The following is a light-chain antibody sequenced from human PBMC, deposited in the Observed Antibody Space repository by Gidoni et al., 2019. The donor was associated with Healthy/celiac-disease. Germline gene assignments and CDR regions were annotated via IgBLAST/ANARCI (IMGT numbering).Light chain of an antibody. CDR1: QSVSSN. Sequence: EIVMTQSPATLSVPPRERATLSCRASQSVSSNLAWYQQKPGQAPRLLIYGASARATGIPARFSGSGSGTEFTLTISSLQSEDFAVYYCQQYNNWLTFGEGTKVEIK. J-gene: IGKJ4*01. V-gene: IGKV3-15*01. CDR3: QQYNNWLT. CDR2: GAS.